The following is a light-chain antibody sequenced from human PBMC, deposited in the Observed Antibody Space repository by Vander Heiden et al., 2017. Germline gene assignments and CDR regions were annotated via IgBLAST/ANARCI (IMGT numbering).Light chain of an antibody. CDR2: DDS. CDR3: QVWDRSSDHRV. J-gene: IGLJ3*02. V-gene: IGLV3-21*02. CDR1: NIGSKS. Sequence: SYVLTQPPSVSVAPGQKARITCGGNNIGSKSVHWYQQKPGQAPVLLVYDDSDRPSGIPERFSGSNSGNTATLTTIRVEAGDEADYYCQVWDRSSDHRVFGGGTKMTVL.